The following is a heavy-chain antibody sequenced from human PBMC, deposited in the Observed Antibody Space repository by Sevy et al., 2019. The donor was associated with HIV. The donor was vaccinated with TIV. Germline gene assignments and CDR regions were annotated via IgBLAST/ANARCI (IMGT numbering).Heavy chain of an antibody. J-gene: IGHJ4*02. D-gene: IGHD2-8*01. CDR3: ARTPNRYFDY. CDR2: INHSGST. V-gene: IGHV4-34*01. CDR1: GGSSSGYY. Sequence: SETLSLTCAVYGGSSSGYYWSWIRQPPGKGLEWIGEINHSGSTNYNPSLKSRVTISVDTSKNQFSLKLSSVTAADTAVYYCARTPNRYFDYWGQGTLVTVSS.